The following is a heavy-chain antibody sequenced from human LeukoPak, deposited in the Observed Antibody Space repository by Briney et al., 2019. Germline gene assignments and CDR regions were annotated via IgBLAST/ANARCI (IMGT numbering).Heavy chain of an antibody. V-gene: IGHV1-2*02. CDR3: ARLQWEADAFDI. CDR2: INPNSGGT. D-gene: IGHD1-26*01. CDR1: GYTFTGYY. Sequence: ASVKVSCKASGYTFTGYYMHWVRQAPGQGLEWMGWINPNSGGTNYAQKFQGRVTMTRDTSISTAYMELSRLRSDDTAVYYCARLQWEADAFDIWGQGTMVTVSS. J-gene: IGHJ3*02.